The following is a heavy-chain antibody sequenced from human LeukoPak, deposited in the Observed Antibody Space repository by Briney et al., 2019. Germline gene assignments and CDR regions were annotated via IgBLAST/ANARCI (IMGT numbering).Heavy chain of an antibody. CDR2: TSYGGNT. CDR3: ARDSRSTWYYY. Sequence: SETLSLTCIVSGVSSKFDSYLWAWFRQPPGKGLEWIGTTSYGGNTDYNPSLKSRVTISIDTSKKQFSLRLNSVTAADTAVYYCARDSRSTWYYYWGQGTLVTVSS. D-gene: IGHD6-13*01. J-gene: IGHJ4*02. CDR1: GVSSKFDSYL. V-gene: IGHV4-39*07.